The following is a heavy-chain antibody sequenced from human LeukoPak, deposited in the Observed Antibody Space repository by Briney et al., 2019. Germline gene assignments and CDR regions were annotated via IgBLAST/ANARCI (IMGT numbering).Heavy chain of an antibody. CDR3: ATVSGNYYGPFDY. CDR1: GGSIYGYY. V-gene: IGHV4-4*07. CDR2: IYTSGST. Sequence: SETLSLTCTVSGGSIYGYYCNWIRQPAGKGLEWIGHIYTSGSTNYNPSLKSRVTMSVDTSKNQFSLKLRSLTAADTAVYYCATVSGNYYGPFDYWGQGTVVTVSS. D-gene: IGHD1-26*01. J-gene: IGHJ4*02.